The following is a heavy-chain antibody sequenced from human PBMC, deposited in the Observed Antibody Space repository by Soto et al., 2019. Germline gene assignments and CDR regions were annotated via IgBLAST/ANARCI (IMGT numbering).Heavy chain of an antibody. J-gene: IGHJ4*02. V-gene: IGHV5-10-1*01. D-gene: IGHD3-10*01. CDR1: GYSFTSYW. CDR2: IDPSDSYT. CDR3: ATGDTGIGVEYYFDY. Sequence: GESLKISCKGSGYSFTSYWISWVRQMPGKGLEWMGRIDPSDSYTNYSPSFQGHVTISADKSISTAYLQWSSLKASDTAMYYCATGDTGIGVEYYFDYWGQGTLVTVS.